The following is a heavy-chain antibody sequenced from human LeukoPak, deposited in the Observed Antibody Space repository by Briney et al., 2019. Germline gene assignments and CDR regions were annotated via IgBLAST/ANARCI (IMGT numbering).Heavy chain of an antibody. D-gene: IGHD2-2*01. V-gene: IGHV3-64*01. CDR2: ISSNGGST. CDR1: GFTFSSYA. Sequence: GGSLRLSCAASGFTFSSYAMHWVRQAPGKGLEYVSAISSNGGSTYYANSVKGRFTISRDNSKNTLYLQMGSLRAEDMAVYYCARGEVAPAAAPHYWGQGTLVTVSS. CDR3: ARGEVAPAAAPHY. J-gene: IGHJ4*02.